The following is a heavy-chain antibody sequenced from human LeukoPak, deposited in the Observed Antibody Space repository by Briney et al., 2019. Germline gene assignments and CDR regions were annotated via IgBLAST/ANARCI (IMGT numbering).Heavy chain of an antibody. D-gene: IGHD3-3*01. CDR1: GFTFSSYA. CDR2: ISYDGSNK. J-gene: IGHJ4*02. Sequence: GSLRLSCAASGFTFSSYAMHWVRQAPGKGLEWVAVISYDGSNKYYADSVKGRFTISRDNSKNTLYLQMNSLRAEDTAVYYCARDRYYDFWSGYYTGILDYWGQGTLVTASS. CDR3: ARDRYYDFWSGYYTGILDY. V-gene: IGHV3-30-3*01.